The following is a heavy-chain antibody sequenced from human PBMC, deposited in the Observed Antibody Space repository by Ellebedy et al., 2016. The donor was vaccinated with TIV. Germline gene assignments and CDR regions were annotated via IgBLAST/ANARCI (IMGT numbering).Heavy chain of an antibody. CDR2: IYSSGRT. Sequence: MPSETLSLTCTVSGGSISSSPYYWGWIRQPPGKGLEWIGSIYSSGRTHYNASLKSRVTISLDTSKSQVSLKLSYVTAADTAVYYCARDFERRIPAAGGMFYFDFWGQGALVTVAS. CDR1: GGSISSSPYY. J-gene: IGHJ4*02. V-gene: IGHV4-39*07. CDR3: ARDFERRIPAAGGMFYFDF. D-gene: IGHD6-13*01.